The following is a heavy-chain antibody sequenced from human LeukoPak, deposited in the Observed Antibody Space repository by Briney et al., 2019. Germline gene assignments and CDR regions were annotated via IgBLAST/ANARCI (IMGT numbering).Heavy chain of an antibody. Sequence: ASVKVSCKASGSTFSSYAISWLRQAPGQGLEWMGRIIPILGIANYAQKFQGRVTITADKSTSTAYMELSSLRSEDTAVYYCAGGNIVVVPAAMGWFDPWGQGTLVTVSS. J-gene: IGHJ5*02. V-gene: IGHV1-69*04. CDR1: GSTFSSYA. CDR3: AGGNIVVVPAAMGWFDP. D-gene: IGHD2-2*01. CDR2: IIPILGIA.